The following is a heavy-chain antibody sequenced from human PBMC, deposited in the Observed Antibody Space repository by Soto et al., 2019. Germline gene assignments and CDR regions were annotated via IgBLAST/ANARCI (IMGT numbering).Heavy chain of an antibody. V-gene: IGHV3-15*01. CDR2: IKSKTDGGTT. D-gene: IGHD1-26*01. J-gene: IGHJ3*02. CDR1: GFTFSNAW. CDR3: LGSIVGAMVAFDI. Sequence: GGSLRLSCAASGFTFSNAWMSWVRQAPGKGLEWVGRIKSKTDGGTTDYAAPVKGRFTISRDESKNTLYQQMNSLKTEDTAVYYCLGSIVGAMVAFDIWGQGTMVTVSS.